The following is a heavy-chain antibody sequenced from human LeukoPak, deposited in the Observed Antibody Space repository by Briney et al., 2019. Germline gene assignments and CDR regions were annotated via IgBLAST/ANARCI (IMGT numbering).Heavy chain of an antibody. Sequence: SETLSLTCTVSGGSISNYYWSWIRQPPGKGLEWIGYIHYSGSTNYNPSLKSRVTISVDTSKNQFSLKLSSVTAADTAVYYCARVGGTYAFDIWGQGTMVTVSS. J-gene: IGHJ3*02. V-gene: IGHV4-59*12. CDR2: IHYSGST. D-gene: IGHD2-15*01. CDR1: GGSISNYY. CDR3: ARVGGTYAFDI.